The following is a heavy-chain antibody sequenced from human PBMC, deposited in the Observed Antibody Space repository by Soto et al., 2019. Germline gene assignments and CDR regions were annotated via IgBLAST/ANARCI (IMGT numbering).Heavy chain of an antibody. V-gene: IGHV2-5*02. CDR2: LYWDDDK. J-gene: IGHJ4*02. CDR1: GFSLSTNRVG. CDR3: AHSPRITMYDY. Sequence: QITLKESGPTLVKPTQTLTLTCTFSGFSLSTNRVGVGWIRQPPGKALEWLAFLYWDDDKRYSPTLKSRLTINMDSSKNRVVLTMTNMDPVDTATYYCAHSPRITMYDYWGQGTLVTVSS. D-gene: IGHD3-10*02.